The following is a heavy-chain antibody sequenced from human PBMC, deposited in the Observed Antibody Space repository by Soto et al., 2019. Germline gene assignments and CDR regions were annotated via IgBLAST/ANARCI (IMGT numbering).Heavy chain of an antibody. V-gene: IGHV4-59*01. J-gene: IGHJ6*02. CDR3: ARAGKGFWSGSYGMDV. CDR1: GGSISSYY. Sequence: SETLSLTCTVSGGSISSYYWSWIRQPPGKGLEWIGYIYYSGSTNYNPSLKSRVTISVDTSKNQFSLKLSSVTAADTAVYYCARAGKGFWSGSYGMDVWGQGTTVTVSS. CDR2: IYYSGST. D-gene: IGHD3-3*01.